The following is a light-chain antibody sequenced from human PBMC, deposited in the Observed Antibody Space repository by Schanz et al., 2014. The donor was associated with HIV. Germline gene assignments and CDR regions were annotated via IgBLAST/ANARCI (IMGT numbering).Light chain of an antibody. Sequence: EMVMTQSPATLSVSPGEEATLSCRARQSVSSKLAWYQQKPGQAPRLLIYGASTRATGIPARFSGSGSGTEFTLTISSLQSEDFASYYCQQYYSYPRTFGQGTKVEVK. V-gene: IGKV3-15*01. CDR1: QSVSSK. J-gene: IGKJ1*01. CDR3: QQYYSYPRT. CDR2: GAS.